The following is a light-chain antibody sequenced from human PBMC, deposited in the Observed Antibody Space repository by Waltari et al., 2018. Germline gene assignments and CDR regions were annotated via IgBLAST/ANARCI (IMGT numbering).Light chain of an antibody. Sequence: QPVVNQAPLSSVSPGATVPSTSALSSGSTSTPSTACWYQERPGQTPRPLVYTAYSRSSGVPDRLSGSILGNKAALILTGAQADDEAGYYCLLYVGSGIWVFGGVTKLAV. CDR1: SGSTSTPST. CDR2: TAY. CDR3: LLYVGSGIWV. V-gene: IGLV8-61*01. J-gene: IGLJ3*02.